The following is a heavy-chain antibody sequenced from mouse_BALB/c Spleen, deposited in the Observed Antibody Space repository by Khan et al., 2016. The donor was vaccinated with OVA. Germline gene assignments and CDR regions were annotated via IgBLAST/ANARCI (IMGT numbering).Heavy chain of an antibody. CDR1: GYSITTGYG. J-gene: IGHJ2*01. CDR3: ARRARMEY. Sequence: EVQLVETGPGLVKPSQSLSLTCTVTGYSITTGYGWNWIRQFPGNKLEWMGYISYSGSTNYNPSLKSRISITRDTSKNQFFLQLNSVTTEDTATYYSARRARMEYWGQGTTLTVSS. CDR2: ISYSGST. V-gene: IGHV3-2*02. D-gene: IGHD2-3*01.